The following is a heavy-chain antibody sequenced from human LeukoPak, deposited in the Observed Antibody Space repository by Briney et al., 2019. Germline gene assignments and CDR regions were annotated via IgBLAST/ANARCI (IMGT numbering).Heavy chain of an antibody. CDR2: IKEDGSEK. D-gene: IGHD2-15*01. J-gene: IGHJ3*02. V-gene: IGHV3-7*01. Sequence: GGSLRLSCEVSGFTFYRYSMSWVRQAPGKGLEWVAKIKEDGSEKYYVDSVKGRFTISRDNAKNSLYLQMNSLRAEDTAVYYCARERMGGPTAFDIWGQGTMVTVSS. CDR1: GFTFYRYS. CDR3: ARERMGGPTAFDI.